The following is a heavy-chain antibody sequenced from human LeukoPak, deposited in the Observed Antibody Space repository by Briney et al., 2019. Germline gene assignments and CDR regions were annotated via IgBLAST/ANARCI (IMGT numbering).Heavy chain of an antibody. J-gene: IGHJ5*02. CDR3: ARAITIFGVVIAISWFDP. CDR1: GFTFSSYS. V-gene: IGHV3-21*01. Sequence: PGGSLRLSCAASGFTFSSYSMNWVRQAPAKGLEWVSSISSSSSYIYYADSVKGRFTISRDNAKNSLYLQMNSLRAEDTAVYYCARAITIFGVVIAISWFDPWGQGTLVTVSS. CDR2: ISSSSSYI. D-gene: IGHD3-3*01.